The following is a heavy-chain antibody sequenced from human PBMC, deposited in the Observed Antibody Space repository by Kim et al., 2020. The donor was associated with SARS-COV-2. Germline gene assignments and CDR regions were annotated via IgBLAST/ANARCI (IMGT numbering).Heavy chain of an antibody. CDR1: GFTLSNYN. V-gene: IGHV3-48*02. J-gene: IGHJ5*02. CDR2: ISTGSRPI. Sequence: GGSLRLSSAASGFTLSNYNMNWVRQAPGKGLEWVSYISTGSRPIYYADSVKGRFTIYRDDAKNSVWLQMNSLRDEDTAVYYCTRGDRRDWFDPWGQGTLV. CDR3: TRGDRRDWFDP.